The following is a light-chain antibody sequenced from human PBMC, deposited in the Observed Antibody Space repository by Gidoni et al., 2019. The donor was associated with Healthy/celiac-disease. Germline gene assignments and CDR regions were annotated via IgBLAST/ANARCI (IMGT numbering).Light chain of an antibody. CDR2: RNN. CDR3: SAWDSSLSAWV. V-gene: IGLV10-54*01. Sequence: QAGVTQTPAVCKGWRQTATRTCTGNSNNVGNQGAAWLQQHQGHPPKLLSYRNNNRPSGISARLSASRSGNPASLTITGLQPEDEADYYCSAWDSSLSAWVFGGVTKLTVL. J-gene: IGLJ3*02. CDR1: SNNVGNQG.